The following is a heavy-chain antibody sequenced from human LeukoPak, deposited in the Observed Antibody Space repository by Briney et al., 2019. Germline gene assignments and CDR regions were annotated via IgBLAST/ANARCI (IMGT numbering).Heavy chain of an antibody. D-gene: IGHD5-24*01. J-gene: IGHJ3*02. CDR3: ATQRDGYYNDAFDM. CDR2: LDYSGST. Sequence: SETLSRSSTMSGGSGRGGGYYWNWIRKQPRKGLEWIGYLDYSGSTNYNPSLKSRISISTDTSKNQISLKLTSLTAADTAEYYCATQRDGYYNDAFDMWGQGTLVIVSS. CDR1: GGSGRGGGYY. V-gene: IGHV4-31*03.